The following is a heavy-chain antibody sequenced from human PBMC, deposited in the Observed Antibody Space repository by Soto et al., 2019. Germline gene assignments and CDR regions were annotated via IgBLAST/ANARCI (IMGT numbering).Heavy chain of an antibody. CDR1: GFTFSDYG. CDR3: AKDIISGSSYYFYGLDV. V-gene: IGHV3-30*18. CDR2: ISYDGTGK. Sequence: QVQVVESGGGVVQPGRSLRLSCAASGFTFSDYGIHWVRQAPDKGLEWVASISYDGTGKYYADSLKGRFTISRDNSKNTLYLQINSLRPEDTAVYHCAKDIISGSSYYFYGLDVWGQGTTVTVSS. J-gene: IGHJ6*02. D-gene: IGHD2-15*01.